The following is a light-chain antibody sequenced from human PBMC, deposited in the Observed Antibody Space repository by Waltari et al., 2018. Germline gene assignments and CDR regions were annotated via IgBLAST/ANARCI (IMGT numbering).Light chain of an antibody. CDR3: QQYKSYPYT. Sequence: DIQMTQSPSTLSASVGDRVTITCRASQNINNWLAWYQQKPGQAPEVLIYKASSLESGVPSRFSGSGSGTEFSLTITSLQPDDFATYYCQQYKSYPYTFGQGTKLEI. J-gene: IGKJ2*01. CDR1: QNINNW. CDR2: KAS. V-gene: IGKV1-5*03.